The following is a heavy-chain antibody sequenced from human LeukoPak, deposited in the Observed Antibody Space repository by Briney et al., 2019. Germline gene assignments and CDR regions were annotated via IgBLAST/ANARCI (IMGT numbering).Heavy chain of an antibody. Sequence: PSETLSLTCAVSGVSISGSYYYWGWIRQPPGKGLEWIGNIYYSGSTYYNASLQSRVTISIDTSKNQFSLKLSSVTAADTAVYYCARRLRGKGFDYWGQGTLVTVSS. CDR3: ARRLRGKGFDY. J-gene: IGHJ4*02. CDR1: GVSISGSYYY. D-gene: IGHD1-14*01. CDR2: IYYSGST. V-gene: IGHV4-39*01.